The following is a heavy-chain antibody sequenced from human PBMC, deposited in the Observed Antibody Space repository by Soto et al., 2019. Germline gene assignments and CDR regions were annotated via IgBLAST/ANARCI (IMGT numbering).Heavy chain of an antibody. CDR3: AKMTSSGWYDPVFH. Sequence: QVQLVESGGGLVKTRGSLRLSCVASGFSFSDYYMSWVRQAPGKGLEWISYISGSSSNIYYADSEKGRFTISRDNAENSVFLQMNNLRAEDTARYYCAKMTSSGWYDPVFHWGQGTLVTVSS. J-gene: IGHJ4*02. V-gene: IGHV3-11*01. D-gene: IGHD6-19*01. CDR2: ISGSSSNI. CDR1: GFSFSDYY.